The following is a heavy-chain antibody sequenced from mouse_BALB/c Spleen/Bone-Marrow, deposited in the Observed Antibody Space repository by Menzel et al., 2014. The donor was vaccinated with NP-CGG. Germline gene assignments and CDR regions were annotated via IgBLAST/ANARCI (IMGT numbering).Heavy chain of an antibody. V-gene: IGHV14-3*02. CDR3: ARGLLQYYYAMDY. D-gene: IGHD2-3*01. CDR2: IDPANGNT. Sequence: VQLQQSGAELMKPGASVKLSCTASGFNIKDTYMHWVKQRPEQGLEWIGRIDPANGNTKYDPKFQGKATITADTSSNTAYVQLSSLTSEDTAVYYCARGLLQYYYAMDYWGQGTSVTVSS. J-gene: IGHJ4*01. CDR1: GFNIKDTY.